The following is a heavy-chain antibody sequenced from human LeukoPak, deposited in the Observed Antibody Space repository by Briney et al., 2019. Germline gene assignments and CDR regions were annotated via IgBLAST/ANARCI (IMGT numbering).Heavy chain of an antibody. Sequence: SETLSLTCTVSGGSISSYYWSWIRQPPGKGLEGIGYIYYSGSTNYNPSLKSRVTISVHTSKNQFALKLSSVAAADTAVYYCAGVLVHTMTTWGQGTLVTVSS. CDR3: AGVLVHTMTT. D-gene: IGHD4-11*01. CDR1: GGSISSYY. J-gene: IGHJ4*02. V-gene: IGHV4-59*01. CDR2: IYYSGST.